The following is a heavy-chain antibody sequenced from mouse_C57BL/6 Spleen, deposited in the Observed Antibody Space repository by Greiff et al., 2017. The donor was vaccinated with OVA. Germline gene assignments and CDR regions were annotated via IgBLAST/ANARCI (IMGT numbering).Heavy chain of an antibody. V-gene: IGHV14-4*01. Sequence: VQLQQSGAELVTPGASVKLSCTASGFNIKDDYMHWVKQRPEQGLEWIGWIDPENGDTEYASKFQGKATITADTSSNTAYLQLSSLTSEDTAVYYCTSNYEGYAMDYWGQGTSVTVSS. CDR3: TSNYEGYAMDY. CDR1: GFNIKDDY. J-gene: IGHJ4*01. CDR2: IDPENGDT. D-gene: IGHD2-1*01.